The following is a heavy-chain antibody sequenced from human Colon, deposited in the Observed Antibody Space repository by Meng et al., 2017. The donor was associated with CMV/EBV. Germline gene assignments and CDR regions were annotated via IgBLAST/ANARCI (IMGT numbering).Heavy chain of an antibody. D-gene: IGHD2-2*02. CDR3: ARFVVVPAAIPNYGMDV. V-gene: IGHV3-66*02. Sequence: GESLKISCAASGFSVTNNYFTWVRQAPGKGLERVAVSYYGGNTYYADSVKGRFTISRDNSKNSLYLQMNSLRGEDTAVYYCARFVVVPAAIPNYGMDVWGQGTTVTVSS. CDR1: GFSVTNNY. CDR2: SYYGGNT. J-gene: IGHJ6*02.